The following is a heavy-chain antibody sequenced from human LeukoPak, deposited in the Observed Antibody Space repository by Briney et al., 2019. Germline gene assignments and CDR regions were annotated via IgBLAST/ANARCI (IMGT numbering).Heavy chain of an antibody. V-gene: IGHV4-39*07. CDR3: ARDPRFGEFSPMDV. Sequence: SETLSLTCTVSGGSISSRSYYWGWIRQPPGKGLEWIGSIYYSGSTYYNPSLKSRVSISIDTSKNQLSLKLTSVTAADTAVYYCARDPRFGEFSPMDVWGKGTTVTVSS. CDR2: IYYSGST. CDR1: GGSISSRSYY. J-gene: IGHJ6*03. D-gene: IGHD3-10*02.